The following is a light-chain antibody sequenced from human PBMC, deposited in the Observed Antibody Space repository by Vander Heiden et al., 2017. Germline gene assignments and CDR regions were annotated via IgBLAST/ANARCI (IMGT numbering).Light chain of an antibody. V-gene: IGKV3-11*01. CDR3: QLSDSWPGT. Sequence: IVFTQSPCTLSLSPGERVTRSCRACQSDSTSLAWYQRISGQAPRLLIYYASNWATGIPVRFSGSGSGTDFTLTISSLEPEDFAVYYCQLSDSWPGTFGQGTKMEIK. CDR2: YAS. CDR1: QSDSTS. J-gene: IGKJ2*01.